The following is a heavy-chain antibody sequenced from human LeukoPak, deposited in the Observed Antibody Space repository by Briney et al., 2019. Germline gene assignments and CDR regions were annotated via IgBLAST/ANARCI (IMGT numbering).Heavy chain of an antibody. Sequence: SETLSLTCTVSGGSISSSSYYWGCIRQPPGKGLEWIGSIYYSGSTYYNPSLKSRVTISVDTSKNQFSLKLSSVTAADTAVYYCARGGNRGYGSGSYVYNWFEPWGQGTLGTVSS. J-gene: IGHJ5*02. CDR3: ARGGNRGYGSGSYVYNWFEP. CDR1: GGSISSSSYY. D-gene: IGHD3-10*01. CDR2: IYYSGST. V-gene: IGHV4-39*01.